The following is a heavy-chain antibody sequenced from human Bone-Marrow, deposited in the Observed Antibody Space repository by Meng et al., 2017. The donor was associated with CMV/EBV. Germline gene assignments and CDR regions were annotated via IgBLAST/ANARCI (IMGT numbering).Heavy chain of an antibody. CDR1: GFTFSSYS. V-gene: IGHV3-21*01. CDR3: AREGCSSTSCYLRGFDAFDI. CDR2: ISSSSSYK. Sequence: GESLKISCAASGFTFSSYSMNWVRQAPGKGLEWVSSISSSSSYKYYADSVKGRFTISRDNAKNSLYLQMNSLRAEDTAVYYCAREGCSSTSCYLRGFDAFDIWGQGTMVTV. J-gene: IGHJ3*02. D-gene: IGHD2-2*01.